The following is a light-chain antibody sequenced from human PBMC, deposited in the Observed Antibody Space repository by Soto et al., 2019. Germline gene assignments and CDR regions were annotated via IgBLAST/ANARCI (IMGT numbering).Light chain of an antibody. J-gene: IGLJ1*01. V-gene: IGLV2-14*01. CDR1: GSDVGGYRY. CDR3: SSYSSSNIYL. Sequence: QSLLTQPASLSLSPGQSITISCTGTGSDVGGYRYVAWYQQRPGKAPKLVIQEVSNRPSGISDRFSGSKSGNTASLTISGLQADDEADYYCSSYSSSNIYLFGTGTKVTVL. CDR2: EVS.